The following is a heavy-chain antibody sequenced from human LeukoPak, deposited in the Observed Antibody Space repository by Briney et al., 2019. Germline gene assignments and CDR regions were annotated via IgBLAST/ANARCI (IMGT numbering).Heavy chain of an antibody. D-gene: IGHD3-3*01. J-gene: IGHJ1*01. V-gene: IGHV4-39*01. CDR1: GGSISSSSYY. CDR3: ARHRQRSYYDFWSGYYAAEYFQH. Sequence: SETLSLTCTVSGGSISSSSYYWGWIRQPPGKGLEWIGSIYYSGSTYYNPSLKSRVTISVDTSKNQFSPKLSSVTAADTAVYYCARHRQRSYYDFWSGYYAAEYFQHWGQGTLVTVSS. CDR2: IYYSGST.